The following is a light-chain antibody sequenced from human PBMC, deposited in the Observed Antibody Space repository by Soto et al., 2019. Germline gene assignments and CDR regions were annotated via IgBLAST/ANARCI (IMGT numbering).Light chain of an antibody. CDR3: QQRSDWPLT. CDR1: QSVSSY. CDR2: DAS. V-gene: IGKV3-11*01. J-gene: IGKJ4*01. Sequence: PGERATLSCRASQSVSSYFAWYQQKPGQAPRLLIYDASTRAADIPARFSGSVSGTDFTLTISSLEPEDFAVYYCQQRSDWPLTFGGGTKVEIK.